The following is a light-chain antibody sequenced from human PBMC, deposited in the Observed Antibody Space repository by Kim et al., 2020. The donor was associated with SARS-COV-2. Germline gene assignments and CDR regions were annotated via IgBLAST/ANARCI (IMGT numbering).Light chain of an antibody. V-gene: IGKV3-15*01. CDR3: QQYNDWPQT. J-gene: IGKJ1*01. Sequence: VSPGERATLSCRASQSVSNNLAWYQQKPGQAPRLLIYGASTRATGIPAAFSGSGSETEFTLTINNLQSEDFAVYYCQQYNDWPQTFGQGTKVDIK. CDR2: GAS. CDR1: QSVSNN.